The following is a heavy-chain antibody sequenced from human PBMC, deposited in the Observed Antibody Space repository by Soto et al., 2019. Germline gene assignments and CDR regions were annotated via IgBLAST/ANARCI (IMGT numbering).Heavy chain of an antibody. CDR1: GFTFSSYA. V-gene: IGHV3-23*01. CDR2: FSGSGGST. Sequence: EVQLLESGGGLVQPGGSLRLSCAASGFTFSSYAMSWVRQAPGKGLEWVSTFSGSGGSTYYADSVKGRFTISRDNSKNSLYLQMNSLRAEDTAVYYCARVTPYYYYYYGMDVWGQGTTVTVSS. CDR3: ARVTPYYYYYYGMDV. J-gene: IGHJ6*02.